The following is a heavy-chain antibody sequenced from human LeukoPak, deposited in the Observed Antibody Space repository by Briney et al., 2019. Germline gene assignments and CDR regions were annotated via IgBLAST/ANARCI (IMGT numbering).Heavy chain of an antibody. CDR3: ERVFYYYGSGTYYVFDY. D-gene: IGHD3-10*01. Sequence: PSETLSLTCTVSGGSISNYYWSWIRQPPGKGLEWIGFIYYSGSTNYNPSLKSRVTISLDTSKNQFSLKLTSVTAADTAVYYCERVFYYYGSGTYYVFDYWGQGNLVTVSS. V-gene: IGHV4-59*01. CDR1: GGSISNYY. CDR2: IYYSGST. J-gene: IGHJ4*02.